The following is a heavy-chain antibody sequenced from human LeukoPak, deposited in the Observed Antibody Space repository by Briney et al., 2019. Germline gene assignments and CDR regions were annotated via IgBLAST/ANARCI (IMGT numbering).Heavy chain of an antibody. CDR1: GGTFSSYA. D-gene: IGHD6-6*01. Sequence: SVKVSCKASGGTFSSYAISWVRQAPGQGLEWMGRIIPIFGTANYAQKFQGRVTITTDESTSTAYMELSSLRSEDTAVYYCASKRDIAARPLDYWGQGTLVTVSS. V-gene: IGHV1-69*05. J-gene: IGHJ4*02. CDR2: IIPIFGTA. CDR3: ASKRDIAARPLDY.